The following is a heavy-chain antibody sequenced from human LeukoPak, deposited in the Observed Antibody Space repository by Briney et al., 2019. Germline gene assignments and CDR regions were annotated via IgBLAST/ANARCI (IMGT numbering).Heavy chain of an antibody. CDR3: ARDGGSYGDYYYGMDV. D-gene: IGHD1-26*01. J-gene: IGHJ6*02. CDR2: IYSGGST. Sequence: GGSLRLSCAASGFTVSSNYMSWVRQAPGKGLEWVSVIYSGGSTYYADSVKGRFTIPRGNSKNTLYLQMNSLRAEDTAVYYCARDGGSYGDYYYGMDVWGQGTTVTVSS. CDR1: GFTVSSNY. V-gene: IGHV3-66*01.